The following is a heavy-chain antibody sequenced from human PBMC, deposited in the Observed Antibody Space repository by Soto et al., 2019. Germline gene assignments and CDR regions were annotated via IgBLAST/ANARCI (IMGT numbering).Heavy chain of an antibody. CDR3: ARHLDYYDSSGYYPNWFDP. CDR2: IYYSGST. J-gene: IGHJ5*02. V-gene: IGHV4-39*01. Sequence: SETLALTCTVSGGCISSSSYYWGWIRQPPGKGLEWIGSIYYSGSTYYNPSLKSRVTISVDTSKNQFSLKLSSVTAADTAVYYCARHLDYYDSSGYYPNWFDPWGQGTLVTVSS. CDR1: GGCISSSSYY. D-gene: IGHD3-22*01.